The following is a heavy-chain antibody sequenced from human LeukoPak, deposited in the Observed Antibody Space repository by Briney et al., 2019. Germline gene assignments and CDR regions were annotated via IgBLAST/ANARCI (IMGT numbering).Heavy chain of an antibody. CDR1: GFTFSSYA. Sequence: LGGSLRLSCAASGFTFSSYAMSWVRQAPGKGLEWVSAISGSGGSTYYADSVKGRFTISRDNSKNTLYLQMNSLRAEDTAVYYCAKDPPYYYDRTPPGPLRGYWGQGTLVTVSS. V-gene: IGHV3-23*01. CDR3: AKDPPYYYDRTPPGPLRGY. CDR2: ISGSGGST. D-gene: IGHD3-22*01. J-gene: IGHJ4*02.